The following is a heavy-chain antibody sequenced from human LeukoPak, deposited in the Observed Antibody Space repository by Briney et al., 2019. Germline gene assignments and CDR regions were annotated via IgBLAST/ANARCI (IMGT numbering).Heavy chain of an antibody. J-gene: IGHJ4*02. V-gene: IGHV1-2*02. CDR2: ISLNSGDS. D-gene: IGHD3-16*01. Sequence: ASVKVSCKASGYTFTDYYMHWVRQAPGQGLEWMGWISLNSGDSNYPQKFQGRVTLTRDSSISTAYMELTRLRSDDTAVYYCVRAGGGLHFDYWGQGTLVTVSS. CDR1: GYTFTDYY. CDR3: VRAGGGLHFDY.